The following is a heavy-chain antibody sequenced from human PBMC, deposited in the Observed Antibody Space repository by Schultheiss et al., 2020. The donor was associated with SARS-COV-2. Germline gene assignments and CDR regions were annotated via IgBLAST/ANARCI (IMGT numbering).Heavy chain of an antibody. CDR2: ISTSSNAI. D-gene: IGHD6-6*01. V-gene: IGHV3-48*04. CDR3: VKDFGSSSTY. J-gene: IGHJ4*02. CDR1: GFSFSAYN. Sequence: GSLRLSCAASGFSFSAYNMNWARQAPGKGLEWLSYISTSSNAIYYADSVKGRFTISRDNAKNSLFLQMNGLRAEDTAVYYCVKDFGSSSTYWGQGTLVTVSS.